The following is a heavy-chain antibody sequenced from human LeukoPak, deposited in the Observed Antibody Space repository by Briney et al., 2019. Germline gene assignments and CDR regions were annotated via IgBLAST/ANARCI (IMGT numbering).Heavy chain of an antibody. CDR1: GFTFSSYS. CDR3: ARERYSGSYPVFDY. D-gene: IGHD1-26*01. CDR2: ISSSSSHI. Sequence: GGSLRLSCAASGFTFSSYSMNWVRQAPGKGLEWVSSISSSSSHIYYADSVKGRFTISRDNAKNSLYLQMNSLRAEDTAVYYCARERYSGSYPVFDYWGQGTLVTVSS. V-gene: IGHV3-21*01. J-gene: IGHJ4*02.